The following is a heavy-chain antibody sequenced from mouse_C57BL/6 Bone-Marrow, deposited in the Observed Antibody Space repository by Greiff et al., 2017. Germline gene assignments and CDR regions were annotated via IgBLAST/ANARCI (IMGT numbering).Heavy chain of an antibody. Sequence: QVQLQQSGPELVKPGASVKISCKASGYAFSSSWMNWVKQRPGKGLEWIGRIYPGDGDTNYNGKFKGKATLTADKSSSTAYMQLSSLTSEDSAVYFCARSTYYGILAYWGQGTLVTGSA. CDR1: GYAFSSSW. V-gene: IGHV1-82*01. J-gene: IGHJ3*01. D-gene: IGHD2-10*01. CDR3: ARSTYYGILAY. CDR2: IYPGDGDT.